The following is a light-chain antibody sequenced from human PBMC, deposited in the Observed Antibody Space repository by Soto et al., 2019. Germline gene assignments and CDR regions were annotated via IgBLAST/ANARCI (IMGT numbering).Light chain of an antibody. CDR3: QQLDSNPPWT. CDR1: QTIDNY. Sequence: IQLTQSPSSLSASVGDTVTISCRASQTIDNYLAWYQQYPGRAPKLLIYLASTLQSGVPSRFSGSGSGTDFQLTISSLQPEDFANYYCQQLDSNPPWTFGQGTRVEIK. CDR2: LAS. V-gene: IGKV1-9*01. J-gene: IGKJ1*01.